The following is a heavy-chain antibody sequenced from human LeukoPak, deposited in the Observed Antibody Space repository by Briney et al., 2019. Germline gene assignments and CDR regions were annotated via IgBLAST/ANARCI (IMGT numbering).Heavy chain of an antibody. D-gene: IGHD2-21*02. J-gene: IGHJ5*02. CDR3: ARDSAFCGGDCYPYNWFDP. Sequence: ASVKVSCKASGYTFTGYYMHWVRQAPGQGLEWMGIINPSGGSTSYARKFQGRVTMTRDTSTSTVYMELSSLRSEDTAVYYCARDSAFCGGDCYPYNWFDPWGQGTLVTVSS. CDR2: INPSGGST. CDR1: GYTFTGYY. V-gene: IGHV1-46*01.